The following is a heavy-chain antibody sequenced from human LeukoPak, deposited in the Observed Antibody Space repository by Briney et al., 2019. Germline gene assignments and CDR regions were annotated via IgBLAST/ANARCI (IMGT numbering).Heavy chain of an antibody. CDR2: ISGYNGNT. D-gene: IGHD6-6*01. CDR1: GYTFSRYG. CDR3: ARDGDISAGNAFDI. J-gene: IGHJ3*02. Sequence: ASVKVSCKTSGYTFSRYGISWVRQAPGQGLEWMGWISGYNGNTVYAQKVQGRVTMTTDTSTRTAYMELRSLRSDDTAVYYCARDGDISAGNAFDIWGQGTVVTVSS. V-gene: IGHV1-18*01.